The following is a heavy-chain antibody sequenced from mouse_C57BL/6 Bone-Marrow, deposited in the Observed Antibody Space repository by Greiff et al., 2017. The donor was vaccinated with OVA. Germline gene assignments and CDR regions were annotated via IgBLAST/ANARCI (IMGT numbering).Heavy chain of an antibody. Sequence: EVQGVESGGGLVKPGGSLKLSCAASGFTFSSYAMSWVRQTPDKRLEWVATISDGGSYTYYPDNVKGRFTISRDNAKNNLYLQMSHLKSEDTAMYYCARENYDLFDYWGQGTTLTVSS. CDR2: ISDGGSYT. CDR3: ARENYDLFDY. V-gene: IGHV5-4*01. D-gene: IGHD2-4*01. J-gene: IGHJ2*01. CDR1: GFTFSSYA.